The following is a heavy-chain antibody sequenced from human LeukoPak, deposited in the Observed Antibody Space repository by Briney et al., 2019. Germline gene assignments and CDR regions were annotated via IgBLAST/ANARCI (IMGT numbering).Heavy chain of an antibody. J-gene: IGHJ4*02. Sequence: ASVKVSCKTSAYTLIDYYMHWVRQAPGQGLEWIGWINPNSGDTNFAQKFQGRATMTRDTSISTAYMELSRLKSDDTAVYYCARGALAAPRTIDKWGQGTLVTVSS. CDR1: AYTLIDYY. CDR3: ARGALAAPRTIDK. CDR2: INPNSGDT. D-gene: IGHD6-25*01. V-gene: IGHV1-2*02.